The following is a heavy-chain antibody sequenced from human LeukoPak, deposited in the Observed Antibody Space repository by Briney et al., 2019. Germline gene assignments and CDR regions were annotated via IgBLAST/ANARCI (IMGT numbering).Heavy chain of an antibody. J-gene: IGHJ6*02. D-gene: IGHD3-10*01. CDR2: IIPILGIA. CDR3: ARGLSGYYYYGMDV. V-gene: IGHV1-69*04. CDR1: GGTFSSYA. Sequence: SVKVSCKASGGTFSSYAISWVRQAPGQGLEWMGRIIPILGIANYAQKFQGRVTITADKSTSTAYMELSSLRSEDTAVYYCARGLSGYYYYGMDVWGQGNTVTVYS.